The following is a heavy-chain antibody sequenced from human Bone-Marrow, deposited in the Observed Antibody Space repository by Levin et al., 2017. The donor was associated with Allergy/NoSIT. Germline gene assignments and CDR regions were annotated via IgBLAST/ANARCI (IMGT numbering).Heavy chain of an antibody. Sequence: ASVKVSCKASGYTFTSYYVHWVRQAPGQGLEWMGVINPSDGSTTYAQKFQGRVTMTRDTSANTVYMELSSLRSEDTAVFYCARGGYCTNGVCYPLDYYYYYAMDVWGQGTTVTVSS. CDR1: GYTFTSYY. D-gene: IGHD2-8*01. CDR3: ARGGYCTNGVCYPLDYYYYYAMDV. V-gene: IGHV1-46*01. J-gene: IGHJ6*02. CDR2: INPSDGST.